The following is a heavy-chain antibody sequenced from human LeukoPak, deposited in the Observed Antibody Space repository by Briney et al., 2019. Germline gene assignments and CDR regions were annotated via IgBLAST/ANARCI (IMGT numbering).Heavy chain of an antibody. J-gene: IGHJ4*02. D-gene: IGHD6-19*01. CDR2: INPSGGST. V-gene: IGHV1-46*03. CDR1: GYTFTSYY. CDR3: ARDYRHSSGWPSGFDY. Sequence: GASVKVSCKASGYTFTSYYMHWVRQAPGQGLEWMGIINPSGGSTSYAQKFQGRVTMTRDTSTSTVYMELSSLRSEDTAVYYCARDYRHSSGWPSGFDYWGQGTLVTVSS.